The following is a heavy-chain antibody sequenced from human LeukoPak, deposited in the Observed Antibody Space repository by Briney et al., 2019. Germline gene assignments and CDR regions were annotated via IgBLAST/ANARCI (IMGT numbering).Heavy chain of an antibody. D-gene: IGHD6-13*01. CDR1: GFTFSSYW. Sequence: PGGSLRFSCAASGFTFSSYWMSWVRQAPGKGLEWVANIKQDGSEKYYVDSVKGRFTISRDNAKNSLYLQMNSLRAEDAAVYYCARDLLLAAAGTPFDYWGQGTLVTVSS. CDR3: ARDLLLAAAGTPFDY. CDR2: IKQDGSEK. V-gene: IGHV3-7*01. J-gene: IGHJ4*02.